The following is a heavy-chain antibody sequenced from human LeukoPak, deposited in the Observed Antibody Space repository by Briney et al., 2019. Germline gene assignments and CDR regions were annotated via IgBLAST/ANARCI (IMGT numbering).Heavy chain of an antibody. J-gene: IGHJ6*03. Sequence: SVKVSCKASGGTFSSYAISWVRQAPGQGLEWMGGIIPIFGTASYAQKFQGRVTITADESTSTAYMELSSLRSEDTAVYYCARRGITMVRGVINGGYYYYMDVWGKGTTVTISS. D-gene: IGHD3-10*01. V-gene: IGHV1-69*13. CDR3: ARRGITMVRGVINGGYYYYMDV. CDR1: GGTFSSYA. CDR2: IIPIFGTA.